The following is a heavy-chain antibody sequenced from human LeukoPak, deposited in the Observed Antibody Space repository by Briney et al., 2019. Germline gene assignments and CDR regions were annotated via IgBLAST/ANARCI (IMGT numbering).Heavy chain of an antibody. CDR1: GFTFSSYE. CDR2: ISASGGST. CDR3: AKGYSSGWYCFDY. D-gene: IGHD6-19*01. Sequence: GGSLRLSCAASGFTFSSYEMNWVRQAPGKGLEYVSTISASGGSTYYADSVKGRFTISRDNSKNTLYLQMNSLRAEDTAIYYCAKGYSSGWYCFDYWGQGTLVTVSS. J-gene: IGHJ4*02. V-gene: IGHV3-23*01.